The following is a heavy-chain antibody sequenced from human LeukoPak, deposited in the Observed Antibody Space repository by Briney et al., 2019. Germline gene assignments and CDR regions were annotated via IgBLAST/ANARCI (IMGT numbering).Heavy chain of an antibody. CDR2: IIPIFGTA. CDR3: ARARIPRGYSYGNYYYYYMDV. J-gene: IGHJ6*03. V-gene: IGHV1-69*05. CDR1: GGTFSSYA. D-gene: IGHD5-18*01. Sequence: ASVKVSCKASGGTFSSYAISWVRQAPGQGLEWMGGIIPIFGTANYAQRFQGRVTITTDESTSTAYMELSSLRSEDTAVYYCARARIPRGYSYGNYYYYYMDVWGKGTTVTVSS.